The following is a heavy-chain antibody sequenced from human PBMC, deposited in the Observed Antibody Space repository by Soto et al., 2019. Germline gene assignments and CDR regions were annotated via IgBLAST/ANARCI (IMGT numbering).Heavy chain of an antibody. CDR3: ARGIEMATMEHPGAFDI. Sequence: ASVKVSCKASGYTFTSYGISWVRQAPGQGLEWMGWISAYNGNTNYAQKLQGRVTMTTDTSTSTAYMELRSLRSDDTAVYYCARGIEMATMEHPGAFDIWGQGTMVTVSS. CDR1: GYTFTSYG. CDR2: ISAYNGNT. D-gene: IGHD5-12*01. J-gene: IGHJ3*02. V-gene: IGHV1-18*01.